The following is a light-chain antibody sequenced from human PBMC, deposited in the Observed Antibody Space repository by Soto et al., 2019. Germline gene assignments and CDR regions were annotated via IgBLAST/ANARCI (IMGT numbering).Light chain of an antibody. Sequence: QSALTQPASVSGSPGQSITISCTGTSSDVGSYGLVSWYQQHPGKAPQLIIYEATNRPSGVSPRFSGSRSGNTASLTLSGLQAKDEAVYHCSSYAGTDRTLVFFGGGTKLTVL. J-gene: IGLJ2*01. V-gene: IGLV2-23*01. CDR3: SSYAGTDRTLVF. CDR2: EAT. CDR1: SSDVGSYGL.